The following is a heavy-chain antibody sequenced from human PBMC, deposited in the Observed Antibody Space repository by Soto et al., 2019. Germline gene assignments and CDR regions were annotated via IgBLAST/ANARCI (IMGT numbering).Heavy chain of an antibody. CDR1: GGSISSGGYS. CDR3: ARDRVDEGAYCGVDCYLRNYGMDV. D-gene: IGHD2-21*02. Sequence: QLQLQESGSGLVKPSQTLSLTCAVSGGSISSGGYSWSWIRQPPAKGLEWIGYIYLSGSTYYNPSLPSRVTIAVERSKNQFSLKLSSLTAADTAVYYCARDRVDEGAYCGVDCYLRNYGMDVWGHGTKVTVSS. CDR2: IYLSGST. J-gene: IGHJ6*02. V-gene: IGHV4-30-2*01.